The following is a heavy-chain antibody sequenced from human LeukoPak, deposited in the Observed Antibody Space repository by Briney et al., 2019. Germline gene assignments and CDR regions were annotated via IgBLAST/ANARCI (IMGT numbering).Heavy chain of an antibody. D-gene: IGHD4-17*01. J-gene: IGHJ3*02. V-gene: IGHV3-15*01. CDR3: TTEGTAVTTYDAFDI. Sequence: GGSLRLSCAASGFTLSNAWMSWVRQAPGKGLEWVGRIKSKTDGGTTDYAAPVKGRFTISRDDSKNTLYLQMNSLKTEDTGVYYCTTEGTAVTTYDAFDIWGERTMVTVSS. CDR2: IKSKTDGGTT. CDR1: GFTLSNAW.